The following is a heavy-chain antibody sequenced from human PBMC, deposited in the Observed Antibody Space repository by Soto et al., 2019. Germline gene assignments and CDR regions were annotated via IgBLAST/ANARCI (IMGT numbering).Heavy chain of an antibody. Sequence: EVQLVESGGGLVQPGGSLRLSCAASGFTFSSYSMNWVRQAPGKGLEWVSYISGSSSAIFSADSVKGRFTISRDNAGNSLYLQLNSLRAEDTAIYYCARSITIYATWAFDIWGQGTMVTVSS. CDR1: GFTFSSYS. V-gene: IGHV3-48*01. D-gene: IGHD3-9*01. CDR2: ISGSSSAI. J-gene: IGHJ3*02. CDR3: ARSITIYATWAFDI.